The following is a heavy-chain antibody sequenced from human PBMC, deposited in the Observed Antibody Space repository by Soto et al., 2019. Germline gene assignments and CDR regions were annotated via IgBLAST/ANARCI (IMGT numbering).Heavy chain of an antibody. D-gene: IGHD5-18*01. V-gene: IGHV4-59*01. CDR3: ARASGYSYGYDDFFDN. J-gene: IGHJ4*01. Sequence: QVQLQESGPGLVKPSETLSLTCTVSGGSINGYYWTWLRQSPTNGLEWIGYFHFSGSTKYNPSLESRLTIRADPSKNQFSLTLSSVTAADTAVYYWARASGYSYGYDDFFDNWGQGTLANVSS. CDR1: GGSINGYY. CDR2: FHFSGST.